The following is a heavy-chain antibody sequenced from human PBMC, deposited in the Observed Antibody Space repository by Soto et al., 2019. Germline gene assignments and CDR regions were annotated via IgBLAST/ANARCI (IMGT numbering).Heavy chain of an antibody. CDR3: ARDGGAARFYAFDI. J-gene: IGHJ3*02. D-gene: IGHD6-6*01. CDR1: GYTFTGYY. CDR2: INPNSGGT. V-gene: IGHV1-2*04. Sequence: ASVKVSCKASGYTFTGYYMHWVRQAPGQGLEWKGWINPNSGGTNYAQKFQGWVTMTRDTSISTAYMELSRLRSDDTAVYYCARDGGAARFYAFDIWGQGTMVTVSS.